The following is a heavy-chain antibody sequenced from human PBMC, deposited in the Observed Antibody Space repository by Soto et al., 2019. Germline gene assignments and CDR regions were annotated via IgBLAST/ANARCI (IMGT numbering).Heavy chain of an antibody. CDR3: ASTALLRFDPPGVRGDWYDP. D-gene: IGHD3-10*01. V-gene: IGHV1-8*01. Sequence: ASVKVSCKASGYTFTSYDINWVRQATGQGLEWMGWMNPNSGNTGYAQKFQGRVTMTRNTSISTAYMELSSLRSEDTAVYYCASTALLRFDPPGVRGDWYDPWGQGTLVTVSS. CDR2: MNPNSGNT. CDR1: GYTFTSYD. J-gene: IGHJ5*02.